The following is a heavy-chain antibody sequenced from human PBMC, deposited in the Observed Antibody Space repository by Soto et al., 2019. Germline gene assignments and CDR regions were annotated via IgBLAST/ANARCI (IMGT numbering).Heavy chain of an antibody. CDR2: INPNSGGT. Sequence: ASVKVSCKASGYTFTGYYMHWVRQAPGQGLEWMGWINPNSGGTNYAQKFQGRVTMTRDTSISTVYMELSRLRSDDTAVYYCARHTDSSSWYYIPYYYYYGMDVWGQGTTVTVSS. J-gene: IGHJ6*02. CDR3: ARHTDSSSWYYIPYYYYYGMDV. V-gene: IGHV1-2*02. D-gene: IGHD6-13*01. CDR1: GYTFTGYY.